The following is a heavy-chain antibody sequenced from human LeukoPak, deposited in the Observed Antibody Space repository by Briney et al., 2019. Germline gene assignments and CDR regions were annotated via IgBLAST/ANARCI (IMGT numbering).Heavy chain of an antibody. CDR1: GFIFSSYT. CDR3: ARDFLAAGDY. Sequence: GGSLTLSCEASGFIFSSYTMNWIRQAPGKGLEWVASINSGSTNPYYADSVKGPFTISRDDAKKSLYLQMTSLRVEDTSVYYCARDFLAAGDYWGQGTLVTVSS. CDR2: INSGSTNP. J-gene: IGHJ4*02. V-gene: IGHV3-21*01. D-gene: IGHD6-13*01.